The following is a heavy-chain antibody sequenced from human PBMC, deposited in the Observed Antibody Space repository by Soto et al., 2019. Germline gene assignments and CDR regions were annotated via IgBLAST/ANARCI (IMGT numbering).Heavy chain of an antibody. J-gene: IGHJ3*02. D-gene: IGHD1-7*01. CDR1: GDSVSSNSAG. Sequence: SQTLSLTCAITGDSVSSNSAGWSWVRQSPSRGLEWLGRTYYRSKWYYEYAVSVRGRITINPDTSKNQYSLQLNSVTPEDTAVYYCARYNWNYRIAFDIWGQGTMVTVSS. CDR2: TYYRSKWYY. CDR3: ARYNWNYRIAFDI. V-gene: IGHV6-1*01.